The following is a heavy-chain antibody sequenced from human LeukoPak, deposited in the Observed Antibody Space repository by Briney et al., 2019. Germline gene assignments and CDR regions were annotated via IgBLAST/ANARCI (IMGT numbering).Heavy chain of an antibody. CDR2: IKKDGSEE. J-gene: IGHJ3*01. CDR3: ARSNPNRNALDL. V-gene: IGHV3-7*01. CDR1: GFTLNSYL. D-gene: IGHD1-14*01. Sequence: PGGSLRLSCAASGFTLNSYLMSWVRQDPGRGLEWVANIKKDGSEESYLDSVKGRFTVSRDNAKNSLFLQMNSLRGEDTAVYYCARSNPNRNALDLWGQGTMVTISS.